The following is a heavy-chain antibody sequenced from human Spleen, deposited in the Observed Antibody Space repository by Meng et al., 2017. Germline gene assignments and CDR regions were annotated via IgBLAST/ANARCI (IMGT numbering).Heavy chain of an antibody. CDR3: ARDEDISAAGKLFGDY. D-gene: IGHD6-13*01. CDR2: INTKSGDT. Sequence: ASVKVSCKASGYTFPDYWLHWVRRAPGQGLEWMGRINTKSGDTHYAQRFQGRVTMTGDTSISTAYMELSGLRSDDTAMYYCARDEDISAAGKLFGDYWGQGNLVTVSS. CDR1: GYTFPDYW. V-gene: IGHV1-2*06. J-gene: IGHJ4*02.